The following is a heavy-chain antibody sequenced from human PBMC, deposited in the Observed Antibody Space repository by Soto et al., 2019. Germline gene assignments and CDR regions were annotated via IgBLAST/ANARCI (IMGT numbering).Heavy chain of an antibody. J-gene: IGHJ4*02. CDR3: AKRPRALLTFDY. D-gene: IGHD1-26*01. V-gene: IGHV3-23*04. CDR2: ISDSGGTS. Sequence: EVQLVDSGGGLVQPGGSLRLSCAASGFIFSNYVMSLVRQAPGKGLEWVSSISDSGGTSYYADSVKGRFTISRDNSKNTLYLQMNSLSAEDTAIYYCAKRPRALLTFDYWGQGPLVTVSS. CDR1: GFIFSNYV.